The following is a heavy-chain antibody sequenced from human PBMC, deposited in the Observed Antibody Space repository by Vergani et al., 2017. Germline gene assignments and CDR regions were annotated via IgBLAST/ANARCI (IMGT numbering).Heavy chain of an antibody. CDR2: VSYSGAT. Sequence: QVLLQESGPGLVKPSETLSLTCTVSGGSVDSRKHYWGWIRQPPGKGLEWIGTVSYSGATYYTPSLKNRVKVSLNTSENQFSLQMSSVTAADTAVYYCAKQIYEFWNVYLYYYHYYMVIWGKGPTVTVSS. D-gene: IGHD3/OR15-3a*01. CDR3: AKQIYEFWNVYLYYYHYYMVI. V-gene: IGHV4-39*01. J-gene: IGHJ6*03. CDR1: GGSVDSRKHY.